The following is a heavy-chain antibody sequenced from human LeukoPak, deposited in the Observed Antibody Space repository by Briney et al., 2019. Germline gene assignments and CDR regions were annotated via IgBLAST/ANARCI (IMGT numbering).Heavy chain of an antibody. CDR3: AREMGGVVLTLDY. CDR1: GFTISSYW. J-gene: IGHJ4*02. D-gene: IGHD3-16*01. V-gene: IGHV3-74*01. CDR2: INSDGSST. Sequence: GGSLRLSCAASGFTISSYWMHWVRQAPGKGLVWVSRINSDGSSTSYADSVKGRFTISRDNAKNTLYLQMNSLRAEDTAVCYCAREMGGVVLTLDYWGQGTLVTVSS.